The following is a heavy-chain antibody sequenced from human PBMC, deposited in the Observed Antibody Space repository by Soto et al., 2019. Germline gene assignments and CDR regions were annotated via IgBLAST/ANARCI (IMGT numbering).Heavy chain of an antibody. V-gene: IGHV4-31*03. CDR1: GVSISSGGYY. Sequence: PSAPLSHTCTFSGVSISSGGYYWSWILQHPGKVLEWIGYIYYSGSTYYNPSLKSRVTISVDTSKNQFSLKLSSVTAADTAVYYCARDHTLMVRGVIGTYYYYGMDVWGQGTTVTVSS. J-gene: IGHJ6*02. CDR2: IYYSGST. CDR3: ARDHTLMVRGVIGTYYYYGMDV. D-gene: IGHD3-10*01.